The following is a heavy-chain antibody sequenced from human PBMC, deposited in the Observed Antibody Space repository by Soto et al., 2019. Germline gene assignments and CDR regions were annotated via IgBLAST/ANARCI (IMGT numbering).Heavy chain of an antibody. Sequence: EAQWLESGGGLVQPGGSLRLSCAASGFSFSGSAMCWVRPGPGKGLEFVSPLTRSGSEAFYADSVQGRFTMSRDNSKNLLFLQMNSLRAEDTDVDYCAKEGYASGSYW. CDR3: AKEGYASGSY. CDR2: LTRSGSEA. V-gene: IGHV3-23*01. D-gene: IGHD6-19*01. CDR1: GFSFSGSA. J-gene: IGHJ4*01.